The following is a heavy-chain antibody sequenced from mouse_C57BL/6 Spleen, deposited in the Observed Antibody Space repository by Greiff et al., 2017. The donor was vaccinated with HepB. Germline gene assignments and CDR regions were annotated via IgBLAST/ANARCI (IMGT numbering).Heavy chain of an antibody. Sequence: DVKLVESGGGLVQPKGSLKLSCAASGFSFNTYAMNWVRQAPGKGLEWVARIRSKSNNYATYYADSVKDRFTISRDDSESMLYLQMNNLKTEDTAMYYCVRQTTVVPTLDYWGQGTTPPVSS. D-gene: IGHD1-1*01. V-gene: IGHV10-1*01. CDR1: GFSFNTYA. J-gene: IGHJ2*01. CDR3: VRQTTVVPTLDY. CDR2: IRSKSNNYAT.